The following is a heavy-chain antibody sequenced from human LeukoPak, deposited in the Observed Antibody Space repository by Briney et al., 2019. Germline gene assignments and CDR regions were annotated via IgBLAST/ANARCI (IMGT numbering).Heavy chain of an antibody. CDR1: GFTFSSYG. CDR3: ARDDNWGFDY. Sequence: TGGSLRLSCTASGFTFSSYGMHWVRQAPGKGLEWVANTRGSGSGMGSGNYYAGAVKGRFTISRDNAKNSLYLQMNSLRAEDTAFYYCARDDNWGFDYWGQGALVTVSS. D-gene: IGHD7-27*01. V-gene: IGHV3-21*05. J-gene: IGHJ4*02. CDR2: TRGSGSGM.